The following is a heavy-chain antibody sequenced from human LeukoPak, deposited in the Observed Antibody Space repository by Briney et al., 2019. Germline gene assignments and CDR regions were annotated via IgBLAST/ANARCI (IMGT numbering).Heavy chain of an antibody. V-gene: IGHV3-30*18. J-gene: IGHJ4*02. D-gene: IGHD3-3*01. CDR3: AKEEYEFGSLVPYYFDY. Sequence: GGSLRLSCAASGFTFSSYGMHWVRQAPGKGLEWVAVISYDGSNKYYADSVKGRFTISRDNSKNTPYLQMNSLRAEDTAVYYCAKEEYEFGSLVPYYFDYWGQGTLVTVSS. CDR1: GFTFSSYG. CDR2: ISYDGSNK.